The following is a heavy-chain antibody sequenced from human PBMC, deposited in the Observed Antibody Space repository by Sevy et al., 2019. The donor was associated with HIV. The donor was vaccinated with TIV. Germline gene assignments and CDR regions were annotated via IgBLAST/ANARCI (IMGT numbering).Heavy chain of an antibody. V-gene: IGHV4-39*01. CDR1: GGSISSTSHY. CDR2: IYYTGRT. CDR3: TRFSNHILLKVTPTPRWGFDL. D-gene: IGHD2-8*01. Sequence: SETLSLTCTVSGGSISSTSHYWGWIRQPPGKGLEWIGSIYYTGRTFYNPSVKSRDTISVERSQNPFSLTMSSLTATDTAVYYCTRFSNHILLKVTPTPRWGFDLWGQGTKVTVSS. J-gene: IGHJ3*01.